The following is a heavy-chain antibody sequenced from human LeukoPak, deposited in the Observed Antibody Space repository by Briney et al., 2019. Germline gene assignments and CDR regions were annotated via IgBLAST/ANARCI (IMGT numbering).Heavy chain of an antibody. Sequence: GGSLRLSCAASGFPFSSYAMTWVRQAPGKGLEWVSSISGDGATTYRADSVKGRFTISRDNAKNSLYLQMNSLRAEDTAVYYCARDFSAGATLDYWGQGTLVTVSS. CDR1: GFPFSSYA. D-gene: IGHD1-26*01. CDR3: ARDFSAGATLDY. CDR2: ISGDGATT. V-gene: IGHV3-23*01. J-gene: IGHJ4*02.